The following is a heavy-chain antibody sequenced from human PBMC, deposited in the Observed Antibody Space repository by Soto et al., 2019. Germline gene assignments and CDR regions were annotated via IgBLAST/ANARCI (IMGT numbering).Heavy chain of an antibody. D-gene: IGHD2-2*02. CDR3: ARHWGCSSTSCYNHYFDY. Sequence: PSETLSLTCTVSGGSISSSSYYWGWIRQPPGKGLEWIGSIYYSGSTYYNPSLKSRVTISVDTSKNQFSLKLSSVTAADTAVYYCARHWGCSSTSCYNHYFDYWGQGTLVTVSS. J-gene: IGHJ4*02. CDR1: GGSISSSSYY. CDR2: IYYSGST. V-gene: IGHV4-39*01.